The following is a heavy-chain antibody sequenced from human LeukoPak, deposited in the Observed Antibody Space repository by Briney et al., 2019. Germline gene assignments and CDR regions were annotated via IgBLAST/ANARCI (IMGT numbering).Heavy chain of an antibody. J-gene: IGHJ4*02. D-gene: IGHD1-26*01. CDR2: ISWNSRSI. Sequence: GRSLRLSRTASGFTFDDYAMHWVRQVPGKGLDWVSSISWNSRSIDYADSVKGRFIVSRDNAQNSVSLQMNSLRPEDTAFYYCVKDIFRGTYSGFDYWGQGTLVTVSS. CDR1: GFTFDDYA. V-gene: IGHV3-9*01. CDR3: VKDIFRGTYSGFDY.